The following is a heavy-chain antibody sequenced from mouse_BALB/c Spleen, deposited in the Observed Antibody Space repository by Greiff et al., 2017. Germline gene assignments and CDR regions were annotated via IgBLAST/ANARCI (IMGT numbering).Heavy chain of an antibody. CDR1: GFTFSDYY. Sequence: DVMLVESGGGLVKPGGSLKLSCAASGFTFSDYYMYWVRQTPEKRLEWVATISDGGSYTYYPDSVKGRFTISRDNAKNNLYLQMSSLKSEDTAMYYCARGGSFDYWGQGTTLTVSA. CDR2: ISDGGSYT. J-gene: IGHJ2*01. CDR3: ARGGSFDY. V-gene: IGHV5-4*02. D-gene: IGHD1-1*02.